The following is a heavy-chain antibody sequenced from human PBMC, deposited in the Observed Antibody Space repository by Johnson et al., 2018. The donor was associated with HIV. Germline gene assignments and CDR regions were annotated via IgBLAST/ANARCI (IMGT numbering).Heavy chain of an antibody. D-gene: IGHD3-22*01. J-gene: IGHJ3*02. CDR1: GFTFNNYD. CDR2: IGPAGDT. Sequence: VQLVESGGGLVQPGESLRLSCAASGFTFNNYDMHWVRRATGKGLEWVSAIGPAGDTYYPDSVKGRFTLSRENAKNSLYLQMNSLRAGDTAVYYCARGPPYYDSSGGYAFDIWGQGTVVAVSS. CDR3: ARGPPYYDSSGGYAFDI. V-gene: IGHV3-13*01.